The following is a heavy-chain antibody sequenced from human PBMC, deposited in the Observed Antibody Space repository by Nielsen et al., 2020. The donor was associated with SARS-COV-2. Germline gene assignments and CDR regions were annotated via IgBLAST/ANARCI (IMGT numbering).Heavy chain of an antibody. D-gene: IGHD2-15*01. V-gene: IGHV3-74*01. Sequence: GGSLRLSCAASEFTFSTYWMHWVRQAPGKGLEWVSGISWNSGSIGYADSVKGRFTISRDNAKNTLYLQMNSLRAEDTAVYYCARDYCSSGSCYSDGQGAFDIWGQGTMVTVSS. CDR2: ISWNSGSI. CDR1: EFTFSTYW. J-gene: IGHJ3*02. CDR3: ARDYCSSGSCYSDGQGAFDI.